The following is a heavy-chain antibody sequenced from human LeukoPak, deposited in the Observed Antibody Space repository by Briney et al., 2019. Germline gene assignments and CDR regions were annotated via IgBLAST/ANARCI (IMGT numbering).Heavy chain of an antibody. CDR3: ARQGALGSGYFDN. Sequence: SETLSLTCTASGGSINNYHWSWIRQPPGKGLEWIGYIYYTGSTIYNPSLKSRVSISVDTSKNQFSLKLSSVTAADTAVYFCARQGALGSGYFDNWGQGTLVTVSS. J-gene: IGHJ4*02. V-gene: IGHV4-59*08. CDR2: IYYTGST. D-gene: IGHD3-10*01. CDR1: GGSINNYH.